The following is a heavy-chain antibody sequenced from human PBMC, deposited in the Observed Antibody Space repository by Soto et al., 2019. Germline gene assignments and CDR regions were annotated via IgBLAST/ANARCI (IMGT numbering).Heavy chain of an antibody. V-gene: IGHV4-61*01. Sequence: QVQLQESGPGLVKPSETLSLTCTVSGDSVTSVSDYWSWIRQPPGKGLEWIGYIYYSGSADYNPSLGSRVTISIDTSKNQFSLKLTSVTAADTAVYYCARGVGFGYYYYHMDLWGHRTTVTVSS. J-gene: IGHJ6*02. CDR1: GDSVTSVSDY. CDR2: IYYSGSA. CDR3: ARGVGFGYYYYHMDL. D-gene: IGHD3-10*01.